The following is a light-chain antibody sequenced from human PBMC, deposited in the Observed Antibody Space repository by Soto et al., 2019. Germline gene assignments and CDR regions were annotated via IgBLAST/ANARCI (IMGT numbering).Light chain of an antibody. J-gene: IGLJ2*01. CDR2: GNT. V-gene: IGLV1-40*01. CDR1: SSNIGAGFD. Sequence: QSVLTQPPSVSGAPGQRVTISCTGSSSNIGAGFDIHWYQQIPGTAPKLLIYGNTNRPSGVLDRFSGSRSGTSASLTITGLQAEDEADYYCQSYDSGLSGSKVFGGGTKLTVL. CDR3: QSYDSGLSGSKV.